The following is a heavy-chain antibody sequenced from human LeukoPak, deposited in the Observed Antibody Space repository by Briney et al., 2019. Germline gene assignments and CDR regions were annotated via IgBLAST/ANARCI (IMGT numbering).Heavy chain of an antibody. CDR3: TRHNSTGISLDS. CDR1: GYIFTTYW. D-gene: IGHD2-8*02. CDR2: IDPSDSYT. J-gene: IGHJ4*02. Sequence: GESLKISCKASGYIFTTYWISWVRQMPGKGLEWMGRIDPSDSYTNFSPSFQGHVTISADRSIATAYLQWTSLNASDTGTYYCTRHNSTGISLDSWGQGTLVTVS. V-gene: IGHV5-10-1*01.